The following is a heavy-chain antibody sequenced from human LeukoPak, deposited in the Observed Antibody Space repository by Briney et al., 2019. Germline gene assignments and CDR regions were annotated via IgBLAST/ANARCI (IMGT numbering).Heavy chain of an antibody. CDR1: GGSISSSSYY. V-gene: IGHV4-39*01. J-gene: IGHJ6*03. CDR2: IYYSGST. CDR3: ARGTMVRGRYYYYMDV. D-gene: IGHD3-10*01. Sequence: PSETLSLTCTVSGGSISSSSYYWGWIRQPPGKGLEWIGSIYYSGSTYYNPSLKSRVTISVDTSKNQFSLKLSSVTAADTAVYYCARGTMVRGRYYYYMDVWGKGTTVTISS.